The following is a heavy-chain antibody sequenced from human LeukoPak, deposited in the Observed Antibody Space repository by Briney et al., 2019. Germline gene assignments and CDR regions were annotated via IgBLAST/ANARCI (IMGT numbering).Heavy chain of an antibody. Sequence: GGSLRLSCAASGFTFSSYGMSWVRQAPGKGLEWVSAISGSGGSTYYADSVKGRFTISRDNSKNTLYLQMNSLRAEDTAVYYCARDGRFLEWLLGYFDYWGQGTLVTVSS. D-gene: IGHD3-3*01. J-gene: IGHJ4*02. CDR3: ARDGRFLEWLLGYFDY. V-gene: IGHV3-23*01. CDR2: ISGSGGST. CDR1: GFTFSSYG.